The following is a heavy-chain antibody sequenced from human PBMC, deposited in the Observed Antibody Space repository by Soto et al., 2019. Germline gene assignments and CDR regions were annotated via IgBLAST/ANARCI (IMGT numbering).Heavy chain of an antibody. CDR2: IIPILGIA. V-gene: IGHV1-69*02. Sequence: QVQLVQSGAEVKKPGSSVKVSCKASGGTFSSYTIGWVRQAPGQGLEWMGRIIPILGIANYAQKFQGRVTITADKSTSTAYMELSSLRSEDTAVYYCARMWGEREWEPPNDYWGQGTLVTVSS. CDR3: ARMWGEREWEPPNDY. CDR1: GGTFSSYT. D-gene: IGHD1-26*01. J-gene: IGHJ4*02.